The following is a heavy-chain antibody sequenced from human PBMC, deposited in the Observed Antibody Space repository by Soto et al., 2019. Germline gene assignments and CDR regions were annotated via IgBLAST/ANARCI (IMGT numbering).Heavy chain of an antibody. V-gene: IGHV4-4*02. CDR2: IYHSGST. J-gene: IGHJ6*02. D-gene: IGHD2-8*02. Sequence: SETLSLTCAVSGGSISSSNWWSWVRQPPGKGLEWIGEIYHSGSTNYNPSLKSRVTISVDKSKNQFSLKLSSVTAADTAVYYCASARGYYTGSYYYGMDVWGQGTTVTVSS. CDR1: GGSISSSNW. CDR3: ASARGYYTGSYYYGMDV.